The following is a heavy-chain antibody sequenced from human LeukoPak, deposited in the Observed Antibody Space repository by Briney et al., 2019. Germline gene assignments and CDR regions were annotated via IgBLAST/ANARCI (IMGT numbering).Heavy chain of an antibody. CDR2: IKQDGSEK. CDR3: ARDQGPTYYYDSSGFDY. J-gene: IGHJ4*02. CDR1: GFTFSSYW. Sequence: GGSLRLSCAASGFTFSSYWMSWVRQAPGKGLEWVANIKQDGSEKYYVDSVKGRFTISRDNAKNSLYLQMNSLRAEDTAVYYCARDQGPTYYYDSSGFDYWAREPWSPSPQ. D-gene: IGHD3-22*01. V-gene: IGHV3-7*01.